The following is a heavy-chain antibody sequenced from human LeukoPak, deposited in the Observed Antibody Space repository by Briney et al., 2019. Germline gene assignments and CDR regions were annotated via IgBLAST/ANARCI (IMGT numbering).Heavy chain of an antibody. J-gene: IGHJ5*02. D-gene: IGHD1-1*01. Sequence: GGSLRLSCAASGFTFTSYWMHWVRQAPGKGLVWVSRVDGDGSTTTYADSVKGRFTISRDNAKNTLYLQMNSLRAEDTAVYYCARAGTAYNWFDPWGQGTLVTVSS. V-gene: IGHV3-74*01. CDR1: GFTFTSYW. CDR3: ARAGTAYNWFDP. CDR2: VDGDGSTT.